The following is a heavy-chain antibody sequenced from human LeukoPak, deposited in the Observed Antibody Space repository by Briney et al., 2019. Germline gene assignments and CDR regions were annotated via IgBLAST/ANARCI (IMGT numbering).Heavy chain of an antibody. CDR3: AKGLWITMVRGVYFDY. CDR2: ISGSGGST. D-gene: IGHD3-10*01. Sequence: GGSLRLSCAASGFTFSKAWMSWVRQAPGKGLEWVSTISGSGGSTYYADSVKGRSTISRDTSKNTLFLQMNSLRAEDTAVYYCAKGLWITMVRGVYFDYWGQGTLVTVS. V-gene: IGHV3-23*01. J-gene: IGHJ4*02. CDR1: GFTFSKAW.